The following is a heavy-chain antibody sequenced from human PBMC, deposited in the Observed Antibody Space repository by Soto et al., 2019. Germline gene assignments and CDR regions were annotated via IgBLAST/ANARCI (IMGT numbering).Heavy chain of an antibody. V-gene: IGHV3-74*01. Sequence: PVGSLRLSCAASVFTFSSYGMHWVRQAPGKGLVWVSRINSDGSSTSYADSVKGRFTISRDNAKNTLYLQMNSLRAEDTAVYYCASGAASRNYYGMDVWGQGTPVTVSS. J-gene: IGHJ6*02. CDR1: VFTFSSYG. D-gene: IGHD6-6*01. CDR2: INSDGSST. CDR3: ASGAASRNYYGMDV.